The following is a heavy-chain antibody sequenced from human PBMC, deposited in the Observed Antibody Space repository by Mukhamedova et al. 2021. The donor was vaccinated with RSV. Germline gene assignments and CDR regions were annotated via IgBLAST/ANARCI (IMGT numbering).Heavy chain of an antibody. V-gene: IGHV5-51*01. CDR3: ARHPQVGAIFDWFDP. D-gene: IGHD1-26*01. J-gene: IGHJ5*02. CDR2: IYPGDSDT. Sequence: IYPGDSDTRYSPSFQGQVTISADKSISTAYLQWSSLKASDTAMYYCARHPQVGAIFDWFDPWGQGTLVTVSS.